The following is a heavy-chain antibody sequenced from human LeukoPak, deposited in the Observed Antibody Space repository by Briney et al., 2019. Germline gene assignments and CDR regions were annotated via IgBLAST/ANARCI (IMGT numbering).Heavy chain of an antibody. CDR3: AREGMDRAFDI. Sequence: VASVKVSCKASGGTFSSYAISWVRQAPGQGLEWMGGIIPIFGTANYAQKFQGRVTITADESTSTAYMELSSLRSEDTAVYYCAREGMDRAFDIWGQGTMVTVSS. J-gene: IGHJ3*02. CDR2: IIPIFGTA. V-gene: IGHV1-69*13. D-gene: IGHD2-2*03. CDR1: GGTFSSYA.